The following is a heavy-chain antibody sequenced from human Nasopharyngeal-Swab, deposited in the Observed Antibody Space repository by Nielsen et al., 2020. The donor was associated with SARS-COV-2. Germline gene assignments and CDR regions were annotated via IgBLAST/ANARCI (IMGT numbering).Heavy chain of an antibody. CDR3: AKDRGVGALDY. CDR2: ISGGGGST. V-gene: IGHV3-23*01. Sequence: GASLKISCAASGFTFRSYAMGWVRQAPGKGLEWVSGISGGGGSTYYADSVKGRFTISRDNSKNTLYLQMNSLRAEDTAVYYCAKDRGVGALDYWGQGTLVTVSS. D-gene: IGHD1-26*01. CDR1: GFTFRSYA. J-gene: IGHJ4*02.